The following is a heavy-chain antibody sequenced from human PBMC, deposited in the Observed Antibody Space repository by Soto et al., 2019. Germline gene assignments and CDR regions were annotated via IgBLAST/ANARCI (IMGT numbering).Heavy chain of an antibody. CDR2: ISGSGGST. CDR3: AKLSADSSGYGVVLRAFDI. D-gene: IGHD3-22*01. J-gene: IGHJ3*02. Sequence: EVQLLESGGGLVQPGGSLRLSCAASGFTFSSYAMSWVRQAPGKGLEWVSAISGSGGSTYYADSVKGRFTISRDNSKNTLYLQMNRLRAEDTAVYYCAKLSADSSGYGVVLRAFDIWGQGTMVTVSS. CDR1: GFTFSSYA. V-gene: IGHV3-23*01.